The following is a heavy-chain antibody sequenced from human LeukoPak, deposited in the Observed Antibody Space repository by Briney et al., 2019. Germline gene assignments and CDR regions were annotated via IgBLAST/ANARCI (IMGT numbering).Heavy chain of an antibody. V-gene: IGHV4-38-2*02. CDR3: ARAAPTVWGY. J-gene: IGHJ4*02. Sequence: SETLSLTCTVSGYSISSGYYWGWIRQPPGKGLEWIGSIYHSGSTYYNPSLKSRVTISVDTSKNQFSLKLSSVTAADTAVYYCARAAPTVWGYWGQGTLVTVSS. CDR1: GYSISSGYY. CDR2: IYHSGST. D-gene: IGHD4-17*01.